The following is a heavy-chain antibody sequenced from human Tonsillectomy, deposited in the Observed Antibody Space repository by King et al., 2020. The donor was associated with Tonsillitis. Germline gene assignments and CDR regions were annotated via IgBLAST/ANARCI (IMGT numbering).Heavy chain of an antibody. Sequence: VQLQESGPGLVKPSETLSLTCAVSGYFISSGYYWGWIRQPPGKGLECIGSIYHSGSTYYNPSLKSRVTISVDTSKNQLSLKLRSVTAADTAVEYYARVRWLVEVHGGLFDPWGQGTLVTVSS. J-gene: IGHJ5*02. CDR1: GYFISSGYY. D-gene: IGHD5-24*01. CDR2: IYHSGST. CDR3: ARVRWLVEVHGGLFDP. V-gene: IGHV4-38-2*01.